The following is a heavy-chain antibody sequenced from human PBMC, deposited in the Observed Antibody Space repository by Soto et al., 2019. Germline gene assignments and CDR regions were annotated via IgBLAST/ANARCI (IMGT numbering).Heavy chain of an antibody. J-gene: IGHJ6*03. CDR2: IYSGGST. Sequence: PGGSLRLSCAASGFTVSSNYMSWVRQAPGKGLEWVSVIYSGGSTYYADSVKGRFTISRHNSKNTLYLHMNSLRAEDTAVYYCARILNYDFWSGYDPNHYYYMDVWGKGTTVTVSS. V-gene: IGHV3-53*04. CDR1: GFTVSSNY. CDR3: ARILNYDFWSGYDPNHYYYMDV. D-gene: IGHD3-3*01.